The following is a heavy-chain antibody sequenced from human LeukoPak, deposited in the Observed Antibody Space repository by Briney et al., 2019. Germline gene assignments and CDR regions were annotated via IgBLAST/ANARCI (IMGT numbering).Heavy chain of an antibody. D-gene: IGHD3-22*01. CDR3: ASEYDSSGYYFDY. Sequence: GGSLRLSCAASGFTFSDYYMSWIRQALGKGLEWVSYISSSGSTIYYADSVKGRFTISRDNAKNSLYLQMNSLRAEDTAVYYCASEYDSSGYYFDYWGQGTLVTVSS. J-gene: IGHJ4*02. V-gene: IGHV3-11*01. CDR2: ISSSGSTI. CDR1: GFTFSDYY.